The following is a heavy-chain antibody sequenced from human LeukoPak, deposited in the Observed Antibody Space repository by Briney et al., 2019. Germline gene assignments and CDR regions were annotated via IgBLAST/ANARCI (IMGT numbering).Heavy chain of an antibody. Sequence: PGGSLRLSCAASGFTFSSYAMTWVRQAPGKGLEWVSAISGSGGSIYYAASVKGRFTISRDNSKNTLYLQMNSLRAEDTAVYYCAKDRYYYDSSALQYYFDYWGQGTLVTVSS. J-gene: IGHJ4*02. V-gene: IGHV3-23*01. D-gene: IGHD3-22*01. CDR3: AKDRYYYDSSALQYYFDY. CDR2: ISGSGGSI. CDR1: GFTFSSYA.